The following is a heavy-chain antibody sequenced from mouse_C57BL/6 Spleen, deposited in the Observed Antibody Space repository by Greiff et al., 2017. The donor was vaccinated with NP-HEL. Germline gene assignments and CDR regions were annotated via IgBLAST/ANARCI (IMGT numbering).Heavy chain of an antibody. CDR3: AYYYYGSSYAMDY. CDR2: IYPGDGDT. D-gene: IGHD1-1*01. V-gene: IGHV1-82*01. Sequence: LQESGPELVKPGASVKISCKASGYAFSSSWMNWVKQRPGKGLEWIGRIYPGDGDTNYNGKFKGKATLTADKAANTAYMQLSRLTSEDSAVYFCAYYYYGSSYAMDYWGQGTSVTVSS. J-gene: IGHJ4*01. CDR1: GYAFSSSW.